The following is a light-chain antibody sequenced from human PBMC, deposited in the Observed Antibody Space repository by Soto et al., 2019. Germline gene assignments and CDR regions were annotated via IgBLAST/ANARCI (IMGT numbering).Light chain of an antibody. CDR1: QSVSNNY. Sequence: EIVLTQSPGTLSLSPGERATLSCRASQSVSNNYLAWYQQKPGQAPRLLIYGASSRATGIPDRFSGNGSGTDFTLTISRLEPEDFAVYYCQQYGSSPPEKTFGQGTKVEIK. CDR3: QQYGSSPPEKT. CDR2: GAS. V-gene: IGKV3-20*01. J-gene: IGKJ1*01.